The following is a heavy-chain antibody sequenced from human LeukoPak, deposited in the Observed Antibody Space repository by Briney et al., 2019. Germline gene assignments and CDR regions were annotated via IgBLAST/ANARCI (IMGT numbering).Heavy chain of an antibody. CDR2: INNNGDST. CDR3: VKLDAGYYYQT. CDR1: GFIFSTYA. V-gene: IGHV3-64D*09. D-gene: IGHD3-10*01. J-gene: IGHJ5*02. Sequence: TGGSLRLSCSASGFIFSTYAMHWVRQAPGKGLQYVSAINNNGDSTYYADSVKGRFTISRDNSKNTLFLQMSSLRTEDTAMYYCVKLDAGYYYQTWGQGTLDTVSS.